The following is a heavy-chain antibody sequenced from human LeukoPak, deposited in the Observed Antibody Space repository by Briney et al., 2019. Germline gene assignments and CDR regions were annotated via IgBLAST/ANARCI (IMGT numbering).Heavy chain of an antibody. D-gene: IGHD3-10*01. CDR3: AREGGRYYYGSGKTHWFDP. Sequence: KPSETLSLTCTVSGGSISSGDYYWSWIRQPPGKGQEWIGYIYYSGSTYYNPSLKSRVTISVDTSKNQFSLKLSSVTAADTAVYYCAREGGRYYYGSGKTHWFDPWGQGTLVTVSS. V-gene: IGHV4-30-4*08. J-gene: IGHJ5*02. CDR1: GGSISSGDYY. CDR2: IYYSGST.